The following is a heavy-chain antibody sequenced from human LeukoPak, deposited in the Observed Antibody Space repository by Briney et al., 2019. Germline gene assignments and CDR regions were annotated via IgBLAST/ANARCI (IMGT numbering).Heavy chain of an antibody. D-gene: IGHD1-26*01. CDR1: GFTFSDYG. CDR3: ARDRVGATLDY. Sequence: PGRSLRLSCAASGFTFSDYGMHWVRQAPGKGLEWVALISYDGSNKYYADSVKGRFTISRDNSKNTLYLQMNSLRAEDTAVYYCARDRVGATLDYWGQGTLVTVSS. J-gene: IGHJ4*02. V-gene: IGHV3-30*03. CDR2: ISYDGSNK.